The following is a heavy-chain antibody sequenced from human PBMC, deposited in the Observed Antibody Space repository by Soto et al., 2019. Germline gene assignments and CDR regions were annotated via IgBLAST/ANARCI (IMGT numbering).Heavy chain of an antibody. Sequence: PSETLSLTCTVSGGSISSGDYYWSWIRQPPGRGLEWIGYIYYSGSTYYNPSLKSRVTISVDTSKNQFSLKLSSVTAADTAVYYCARAGDTLTGRNWFDPWGQGTLVTVSS. J-gene: IGHJ5*02. V-gene: IGHV4-30-4*01. CDR2: IYYSGST. CDR3: ARAGDTLTGRNWFDP. D-gene: IGHD3-9*01. CDR1: GGSISSGDYY.